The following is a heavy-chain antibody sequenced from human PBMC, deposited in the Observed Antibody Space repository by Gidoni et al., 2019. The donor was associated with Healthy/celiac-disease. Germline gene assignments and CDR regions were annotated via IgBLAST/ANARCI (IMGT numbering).Heavy chain of an antibody. CDR2: IYSSGST. V-gene: IGHV4-39*01. Sequence: QLQLQESGPGLVKPSETLSLTCTVSGGSISSSSYYWGWIRQPPGKGLEWIGSIYSSGSTYYNPSLKSRVTISVDTSKNQFSLKLSSVTAADTAVYYCARHSSSWYEFDPWGQGTLVTVSS. J-gene: IGHJ5*02. CDR3: ARHSSSWYEFDP. CDR1: GGSISSSSYY. D-gene: IGHD6-13*01.